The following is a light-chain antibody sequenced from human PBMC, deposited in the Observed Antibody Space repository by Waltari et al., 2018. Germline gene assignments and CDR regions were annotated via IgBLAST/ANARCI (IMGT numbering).Light chain of an antibody. CDR2: DAS. J-gene: IGKJ4*01. CDR3: QQFDSAPLT. V-gene: IGKV1-33*01. Sequence: DIQMTQSPSSLSASIGDRVTITCQASQDIYIYLNWYQQKPGKAPKVLIYDASDLMTGVPSRFRGSGSGKDFTLTITSLQPEDFATYYCQQFDSAPLTFGGGTKIEIK. CDR1: QDIYIY.